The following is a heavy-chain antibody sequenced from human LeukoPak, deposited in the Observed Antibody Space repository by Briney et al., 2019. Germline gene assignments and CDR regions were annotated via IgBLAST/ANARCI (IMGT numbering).Heavy chain of an antibody. CDR2: ISSSSSYI. D-gene: IGHD6-13*01. V-gene: IGHV3-21*01. CDR1: GFTFSSYS. Sequence: PGGSLRLSCAASGFTFSSYSMNWVRQAPGKGLEWVSSISSSSSYIYYADSVKGRFTISRDNAKNSLYLQMNSLRAEDTAVYYCARDRGGIAAFHSYYMDVWGKGTTVTVSS. CDR3: ARDRGGIAAFHSYYMDV. J-gene: IGHJ6*03.